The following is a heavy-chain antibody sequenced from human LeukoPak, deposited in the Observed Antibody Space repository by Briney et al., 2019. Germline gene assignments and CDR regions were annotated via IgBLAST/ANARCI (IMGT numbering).Heavy chain of an antibody. CDR2: MNPNSGNT. Sequence: ASVKVSCKASGYTFTSYDINWVRQATGQGLEWMGWMNPNSGNTGYAQKFQGRVTMTRNTSISTAYMELSSLRSEDTAVYYCARAPYDFWSGYPYYFDYWGQGTLVTVSS. D-gene: IGHD3-3*01. CDR3: ARAPYDFWSGYPYYFDY. CDR1: GYTFTSYD. J-gene: IGHJ4*02. V-gene: IGHV1-8*01.